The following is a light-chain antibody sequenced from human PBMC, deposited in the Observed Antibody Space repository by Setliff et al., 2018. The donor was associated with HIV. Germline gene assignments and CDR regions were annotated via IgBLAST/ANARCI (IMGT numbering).Light chain of an antibody. CDR2: NVN. V-gene: IGLV2-14*03. Sequence: QSVLTQPASVSGSPGQSITISCTGTSSDIGGYNYVSWYQQHPGEAPKLIIYNVNNRPSGVSSRFSASKSGNTASLTISGLQTEDEADYYCSSYTNITTRVFGTGTKV. CDR3: SSYTNITTRV. J-gene: IGLJ1*01. CDR1: SSDIGGYNY.